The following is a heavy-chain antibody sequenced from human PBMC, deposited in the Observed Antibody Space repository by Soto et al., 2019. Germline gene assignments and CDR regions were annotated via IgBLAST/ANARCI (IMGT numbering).Heavy chain of an antibody. CDR1: DASISTSNYY. CDR3: ARASTYYDILTGYSYYFDY. D-gene: IGHD3-9*01. Sequence: SETLSLTCTVSDASISTSNYYWDWLRQPPGKGLEWIGSVFYGGNTYYNPSLKSRVSMSVDTSKSQFSLQLSSVTAADTAVYYCARASTYYDILTGYSYYFDYWGQGTLVTVS. V-gene: IGHV4-39*02. CDR2: VFYGGNT. J-gene: IGHJ4*02.